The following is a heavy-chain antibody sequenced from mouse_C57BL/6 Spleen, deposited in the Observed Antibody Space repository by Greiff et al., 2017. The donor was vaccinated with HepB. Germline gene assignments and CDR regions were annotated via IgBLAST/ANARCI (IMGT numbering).Heavy chain of an antibody. J-gene: IGHJ2*01. Sequence: VQLQQSGAELVRPGPSVKVSCKASGYAFTNYLIEWVKQRPGQGLEWIGVINPGSGGTNYNEKFKGKATLTADKSSSTAYMQLSSLTSEDSAVYFCARRDDYDGDYWGQGTTLTVSS. CDR3: ARRDDYDGDY. CDR2: INPGSGGT. V-gene: IGHV1-54*01. CDR1: GYAFTNYL. D-gene: IGHD2-4*01.